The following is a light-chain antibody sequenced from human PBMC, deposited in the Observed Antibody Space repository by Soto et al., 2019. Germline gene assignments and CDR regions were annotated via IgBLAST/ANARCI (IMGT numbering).Light chain of an antibody. CDR2: DVS. V-gene: IGLV2-14*01. J-gene: IGLJ2*01. CDR1: SSDVGGYKY. CDR3: SSYTSSSTVV. Sequence: QSALTQPASVSGSPGQSITISCTGNSSDVGGYKYVSWYQQHPGKAPKLMIYDVSNRPSGVSNRFSGSKSGNTTSLTISGLKAEYEADYYCSSYTSSSTVVFGGGTKLTVL.